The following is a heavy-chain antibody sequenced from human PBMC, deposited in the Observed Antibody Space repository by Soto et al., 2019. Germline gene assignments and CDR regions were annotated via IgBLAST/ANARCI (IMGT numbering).Heavy chain of an antibody. V-gene: IGHV5-10-1*01. CDR3: AGHVGFGELSMTY. CDR1: GYTFSSHW. D-gene: IGHD3-10*01. J-gene: IGHJ4*02. CDR2: LDPSDAYT. Sequence: GESLTISCTGSGYTFSSHWITWVRQMPGKGLEWMGKLDPSDAYTSYSPSFQGHVTISGDKTISTAYLQWNSLKASDTAMYYCAGHVGFGELSMTYWGQGTLVTFGS.